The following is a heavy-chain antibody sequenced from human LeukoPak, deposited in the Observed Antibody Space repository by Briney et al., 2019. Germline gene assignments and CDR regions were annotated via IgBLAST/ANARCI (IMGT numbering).Heavy chain of an antibody. J-gene: IGHJ3*02. CDR2: KYSTGSA. CDR1: GVSVSDGRYY. Sequence: SETLSLTCNVSGVSVSDGRYYWTRLRQHPAKGLEWIVYKYSTGSAKYNPSLKSRLTISVDPSKNQFSLQLSSVTAADTATYYCATPYCSSSSCLDGFNMWGQGTRVTASS. CDR3: ATPYCSSSSCLDGFNM. V-gene: IGHV4-31*03. D-gene: IGHD2-2*01.